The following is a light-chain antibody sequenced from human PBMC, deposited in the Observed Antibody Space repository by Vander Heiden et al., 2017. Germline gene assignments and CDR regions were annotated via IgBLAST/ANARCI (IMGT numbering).Light chain of an antibody. J-gene: IGLJ3*02. CDR2: DVT. CDR3: SSYAGTFTWV. Sequence: QSALTQPRSVSGSPGQSVTISCTGTSRDVGGYKYVSWYQHHPGKAPKLLIYDVTERPSGVPDRFSGSKSGNTASLTISGLQAEDEADYYCSSYAGTFTWVFGGGTKLTVL. CDR1: SRDVGGYKY. V-gene: IGLV2-11*01.